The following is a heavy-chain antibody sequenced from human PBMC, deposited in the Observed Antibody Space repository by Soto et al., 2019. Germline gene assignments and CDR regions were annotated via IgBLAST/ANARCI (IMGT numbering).Heavy chain of an antibody. CDR2: ISAYNGNT. CDR3: ARTAITYYDFWSGPSFDY. CDR1: GYTFSSYG. J-gene: IGHJ4*02. D-gene: IGHD3-3*01. V-gene: IGHV1-18*01. Sequence: GASVKVSCKASGYTFSSYGISWVRQAPGQGLEWMGWISAYNGNTNYAQKLQGRVTMTTDTSTSTAYMELRSLRSDDTAVYYCARTAITYYDFWSGPSFDYWGQGTRVTVSS.